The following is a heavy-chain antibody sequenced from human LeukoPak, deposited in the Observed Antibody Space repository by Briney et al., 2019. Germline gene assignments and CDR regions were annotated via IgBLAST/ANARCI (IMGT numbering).Heavy chain of an antibody. CDR3: ARNGGNY. J-gene: IGHJ4*02. Sequence: ASVKVSCKAFRYTFTGYSMHWVRQAPGQGLEWMGWINPNSGGTNYAQKFQGRVTMTRDTSISTAYMELSRLRSDDTAMYYCARNGGNYWGQGTLVTVSS. V-gene: IGHV1-2*02. CDR1: RYTFTGYS. CDR2: INPNSGGT. D-gene: IGHD4-23*01.